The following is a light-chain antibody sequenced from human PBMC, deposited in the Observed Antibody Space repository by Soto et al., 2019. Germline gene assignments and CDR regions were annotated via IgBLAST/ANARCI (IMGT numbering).Light chain of an antibody. CDR2: IAS. V-gene: IGKV1-12*01. CDR1: QDINSW. Sequence: DIQMTQSPSSVSASVGDRVTITCRASQDINSWLTWYQQKPGKAPKVLIYIASRLQPGVPSRFSGRGSGTDFSLTISNLQPEDFATYFGQQSKSFPLTVGGGTKVEIK. CDR3: QQSKSFPLT. J-gene: IGKJ4*01.